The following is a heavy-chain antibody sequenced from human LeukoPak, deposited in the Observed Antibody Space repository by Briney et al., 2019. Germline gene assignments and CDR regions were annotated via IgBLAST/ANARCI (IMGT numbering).Heavy chain of an antibody. J-gene: IGHJ5*02. Sequence: GASVTVSCTASGYTFTSYGISWVRQAPGQGLEWMGWICAYNGNTNYAQKLQGRVTMTTDTSTSTAYKELRSLRSDDTAVYYCARVWYIASSSFDPWGQGTLVTVSS. D-gene: IGHD2-2*01. CDR3: ARVWYIASSSFDP. V-gene: IGHV1-18*01. CDR1: GYTFTSYG. CDR2: ICAYNGNT.